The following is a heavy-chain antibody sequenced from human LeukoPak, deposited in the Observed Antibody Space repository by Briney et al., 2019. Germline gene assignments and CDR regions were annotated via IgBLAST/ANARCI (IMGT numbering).Heavy chain of an antibody. J-gene: IGHJ5*02. Sequence: SETLSLTCAVYGVSFSGYYWSWIRQPPGKGLEWTGEINHSGSTNYNPSLKSRVTISVDTSKNQFSLKLSSVTAADTAVYYCARGGDYGETWGQGTLVTVSS. CDR1: GVSFSGYY. CDR3: ARGGDYGET. CDR2: INHSGST. D-gene: IGHD4-17*01. V-gene: IGHV4-34*01.